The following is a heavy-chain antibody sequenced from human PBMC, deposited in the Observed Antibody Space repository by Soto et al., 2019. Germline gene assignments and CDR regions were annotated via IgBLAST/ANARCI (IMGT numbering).Heavy chain of an antibody. CDR1: GFTFSNAW. CDR3: TTDDPINRY. V-gene: IGHV3-15*01. J-gene: IGHJ4*02. CDR2: IKSKIDGGTT. Sequence: GSLRLSCAASGFTFSNAWVSWVRQVPGKGLEWVGRIKSKIDGGTTDYAAPVKGRFTISRDDSKDTLYLQMNSLKTEDTAVYYCTTDDPINRYWGQGTLVTVSS.